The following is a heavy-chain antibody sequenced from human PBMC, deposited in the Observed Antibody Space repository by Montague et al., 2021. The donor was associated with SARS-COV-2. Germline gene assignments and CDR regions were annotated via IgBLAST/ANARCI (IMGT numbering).Heavy chain of an antibody. V-gene: IGHV4-39*01. J-gene: IGHJ5*02. CDR3: ARHSTTHAFDP. D-gene: IGHD1-1*01. Sequence: SETLSLTCVVSSGSISPSDTHYWGWVRQAPAKWLECIATISYSGSTSYIPPLRSRVTISVDTSTNQISLNLRSVTAADTSVYYCARHSTTHAFDPWGQGILVTVSS. CDR2: ISYSGST. CDR1: SGSISPSDTHY.